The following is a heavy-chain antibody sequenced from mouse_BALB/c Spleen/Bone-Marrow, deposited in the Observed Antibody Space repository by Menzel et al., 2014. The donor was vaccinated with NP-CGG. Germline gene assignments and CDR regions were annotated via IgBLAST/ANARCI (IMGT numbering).Heavy chain of an antibody. CDR2: IYPGNSDT. D-gene: IGHD3-1*01. CDR1: GYTFSNYW. V-gene: IGHV1-5*01. CDR3: TTLARSDFDY. J-gene: IGHJ2*01. Sequence: EVQRVESGTVLARPEAAVKMSCRASGYTFSNYWMHWVKQRPGQGLEWIGTIYPGNSDTTYNQKFKGKAKLTAVTSTSTAYMELSSLTNEDSAVYYCTTLARSDFDYWGQGTTLTVSS.